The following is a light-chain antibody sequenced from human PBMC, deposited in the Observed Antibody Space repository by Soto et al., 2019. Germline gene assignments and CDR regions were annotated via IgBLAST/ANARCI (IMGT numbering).Light chain of an antibody. CDR1: QSVSSSY. V-gene: IGKV3-20*01. CDR3: QQYGSSPPLT. Sequence: EIVLTQSPGTLSLSPVEIATLSCMASQSVSSSYLVWHQQKPGQAPRLLIYAASRRATGIPDRFSGSGSGTDFTLTISRLEPEDFAVYYCQQYGSSPPLTCGGGTKVDIK. CDR2: AAS. J-gene: IGKJ4*01.